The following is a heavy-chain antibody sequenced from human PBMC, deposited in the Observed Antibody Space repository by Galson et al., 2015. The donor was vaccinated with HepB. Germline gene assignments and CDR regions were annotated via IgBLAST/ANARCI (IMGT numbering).Heavy chain of an antibody. V-gene: IGHV3-48*02. CDR1: GFTFSSYS. CDR3: ARDPEARWDYERAFDI. Sequence: SLRLSCAASGFTFSSYSMNWVRQAPGKGLEWVSYISSSSSTIYYADSVKGRFTISRDNAKNSLYLQMNSLRDEDTAVYYCARDPEARWDYERAFDIWGQGTMVTVSS. D-gene: IGHD4-17*01. J-gene: IGHJ3*02. CDR2: ISSSSSTI.